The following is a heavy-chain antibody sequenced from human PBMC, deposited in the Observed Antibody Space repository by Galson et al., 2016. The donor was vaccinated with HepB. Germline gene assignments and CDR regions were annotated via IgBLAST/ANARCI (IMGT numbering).Heavy chain of an antibody. Sequence: SVKVSCKASGYSFTDFYIHWVRQAPGHGLEWMGWISPKNGDTTYAQKFQGWVTLTGDTSISTAYLDLGRLRSNDSAIYYCARGRSLSATAAWDYWGQGTLVTVSS. CDR2: ISPKNGDT. J-gene: IGHJ4*02. V-gene: IGHV1-2*04. CDR1: GYSFTDFY. D-gene: IGHD6-13*01. CDR3: ARGRSLSATAAWDY.